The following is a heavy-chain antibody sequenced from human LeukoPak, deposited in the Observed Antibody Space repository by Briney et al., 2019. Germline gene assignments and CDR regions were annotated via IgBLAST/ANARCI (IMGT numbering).Heavy chain of an antibody. CDR2: INEDGSST. J-gene: IGHJ4*02. D-gene: IGHD3-10*01. CDR3: TTDTFGARDS. Sequence: GGSLRLSCAASGYTFSRYWMHWVRQGLRKGLVWVSRINEDGSSTSYAQSVRGRFTISSDNAKNTLYLQMNSLRAEDAAVYYCTTDTFGARDSWGQGTLVTVSS. CDR1: GYTFSRYW. V-gene: IGHV3-74*01.